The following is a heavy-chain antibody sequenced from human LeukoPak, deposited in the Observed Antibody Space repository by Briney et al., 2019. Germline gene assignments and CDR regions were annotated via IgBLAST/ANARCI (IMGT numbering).Heavy chain of an antibody. CDR1: GDTFSEAR. D-gene: IGHD2-21*01. CDR2: ITRDGTKK. CDR3: VQGDWYFEG. Sequence: GGSLRLSCAHSGDTFSEARMSGGCQAPGKELLLVVIITRDGTKKHFLDSVEHQFIISTHNANKSLSLQLSTLRHLTSAGCFCVQGDWYFEGWGQGTLVTVSS. V-gene: IGHV3-7*02. J-gene: IGHJ4*02.